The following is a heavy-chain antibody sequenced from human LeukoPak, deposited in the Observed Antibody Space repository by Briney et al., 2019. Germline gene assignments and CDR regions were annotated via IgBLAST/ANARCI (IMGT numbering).Heavy chain of an antibody. CDR2: FYGGVST. V-gene: IGHV3-53*01. D-gene: IGHD3-22*01. J-gene: IGHJ4*02. CDR1: GFTISNNY. Sequence: GGSLRLSCAASGFTISNNYMSWVRQAPGEGLEWVSVFYGGVSTYYADSVKGRFTISRDNSKNTLYLQMNSLRAEDTAVYYCASNFDVRGYYPQYWGQGTLVTVSS. CDR3: ASNFDVRGYYPQY.